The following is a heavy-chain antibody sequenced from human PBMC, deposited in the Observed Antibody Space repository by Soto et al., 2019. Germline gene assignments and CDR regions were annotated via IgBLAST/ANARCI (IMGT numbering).Heavy chain of an antibody. CDR1: GGSISSDGYY. Sequence: SETLSLTCTVSGGSISSDGYYWSWIRQHPGKGLEYIGYIYHSGDSYYTPSLGRRVTISVDTSRNQFSLKLTSVTAADTAVYYRASGVSYYDSIEDFDIWGQGTLVTVS. CDR3: ASGVSYYDSIEDFDI. J-gene: IGHJ3*02. D-gene: IGHD3-22*01. CDR2: IYHSGDS. V-gene: IGHV4-31*03.